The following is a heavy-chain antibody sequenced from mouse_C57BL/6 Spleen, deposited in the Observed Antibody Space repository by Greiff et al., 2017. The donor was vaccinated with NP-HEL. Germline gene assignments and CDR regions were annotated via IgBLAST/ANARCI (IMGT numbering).Heavy chain of an antibody. CDR3: ARVYDYGFAY. Sequence: QVQLQQSGAELVMPGASVKLSCKASGYTFTSYWMHWVKQRPGQGLEWIGEIDPSDSYTNYNQKFKGKSTLTVDKSSSTAYMQLSSLTSEDSAVYYCARVYDYGFAYWGQGTLVTVSA. CDR1: GYTFTSYW. D-gene: IGHD2-4*01. J-gene: IGHJ3*01. CDR2: IDPSDSYT. V-gene: IGHV1-69*01.